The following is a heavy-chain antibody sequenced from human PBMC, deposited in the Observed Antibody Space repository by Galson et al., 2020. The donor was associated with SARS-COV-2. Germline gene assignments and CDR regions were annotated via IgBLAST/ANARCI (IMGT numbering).Heavy chain of an antibody. D-gene: IGHD5-18*01. CDR2: IKSKTDGGTT. CDR1: GFTFSNAW. CDR3: TTEGEKERWIQLWLPYYYYGMDV. Sequence: GGSLRLSCAASGFTFSNAWMSWVRQAPGKGLEWVGRIKSKTDGGTTDYAAPVKGRFTISRDDSKNTLYLQMNSLKTEDTAVYYCTTEGEKERWIQLWLPYYYYGMDVWGQGTTVTVSS. V-gene: IGHV3-15*01. J-gene: IGHJ6*02.